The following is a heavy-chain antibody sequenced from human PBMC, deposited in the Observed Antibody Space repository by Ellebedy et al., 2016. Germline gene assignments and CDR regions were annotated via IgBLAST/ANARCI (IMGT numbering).Heavy chain of an antibody. Sequence: GESLKISCKGSGYSFTSYWISCVRQMPGKGLEWMGRIDPSDSYTNYSPSFQGHVTISADKSISTAYLQWSSLKASDTAMYYCARGLRIAAASTYYYYGMDVWGQGTTVTVSS. J-gene: IGHJ6*02. CDR1: GYSFTSYW. CDR3: ARGLRIAAASTYYYYGMDV. V-gene: IGHV5-10-1*01. D-gene: IGHD6-13*01. CDR2: IDPSDSYT.